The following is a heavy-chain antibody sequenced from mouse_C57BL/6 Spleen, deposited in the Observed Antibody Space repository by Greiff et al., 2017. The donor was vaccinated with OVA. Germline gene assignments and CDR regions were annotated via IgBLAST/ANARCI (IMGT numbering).Heavy chain of an antibody. D-gene: IGHD1-1*01. Sequence: VQLQQSGTVLARPGASVKMSCKTSGYTFTSYWMHWVKQRPGQGLEWIGAIYPGNSDTSYNQKFKGQAKLTAVTSASTAYMELSSLTNEDSAVYYGTRGGYYGSSDWFAYWGQGTLVTVSA. CDR2: IYPGNSDT. J-gene: IGHJ3*01. V-gene: IGHV1-5*01. CDR3: TRGGYYGSSDWFAY. CDR1: GYTFTSYW.